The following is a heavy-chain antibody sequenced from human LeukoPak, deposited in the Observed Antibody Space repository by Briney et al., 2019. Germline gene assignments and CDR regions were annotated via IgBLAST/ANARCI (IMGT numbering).Heavy chain of an antibody. CDR2: IYYSGST. V-gene: IGHV4-39*01. CDR3: ARHPKDDFWSGYPGRYGMDV. Sequence: SETLSLTCTVSGGSISSSSYYWGWIRQPPGKGLEWIGSIYYSGSTYYNPSLKSRVTISVDTSKNQFSPKLSSVTAADTAVYYCARHPKDDFWSGYPGRYGMDVWGQGTTVTVSS. CDR1: GGSISSSSYY. J-gene: IGHJ6*02. D-gene: IGHD3-3*01.